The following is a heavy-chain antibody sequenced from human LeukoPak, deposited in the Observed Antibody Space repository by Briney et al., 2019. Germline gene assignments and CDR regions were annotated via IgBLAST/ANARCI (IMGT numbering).Heavy chain of an antibody. CDR2: INDDETVT. D-gene: IGHD1-26*01. CDR3: ATTGSGSYYDF. CDR1: GFSFSSSW. J-gene: IGHJ4*02. V-gene: IGHV3-74*03. Sequence: GGSLRLSCGASGFSFSSSWMHWVRQAAGKGLEWVSRINDDETVTTYVDSVKGRFTISRDNAKNTLYLQMSSLRAEDTAVYYCATTGSGSYYDFWGQGTVVIVSS.